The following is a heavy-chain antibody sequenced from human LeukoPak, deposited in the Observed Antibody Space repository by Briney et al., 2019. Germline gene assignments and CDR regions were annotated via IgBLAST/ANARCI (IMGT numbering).Heavy chain of an antibody. D-gene: IGHD3-10*01. V-gene: IGHV3-74*01. Sequence: GGSLRLSCAASGFTFSSYWMHWVRQAPGKGLVWVSRISSDGSSTSYADSVKGRFTISRDNSKNTLYLQLNSLRAEDTAVYYCAREGSGRTAYSDGLDVWGQGTMVTVSS. CDR1: GFTFSSYW. J-gene: IGHJ3*01. CDR3: AREGSGRTAYSDGLDV. CDR2: ISSDGSST.